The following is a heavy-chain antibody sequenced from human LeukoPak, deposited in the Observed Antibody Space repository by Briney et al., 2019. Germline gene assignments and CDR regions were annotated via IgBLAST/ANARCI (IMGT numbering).Heavy chain of an antibody. CDR3: ARHDDSSGYHPNDAFDI. CDR2: IYYSGST. D-gene: IGHD3-22*01. V-gene: IGHV4-59*01. CDR1: GGSISSYY. J-gene: IGHJ3*02. Sequence: SETLSLTCTVSGGSISSYYWSWIRQPPGKGLEWIGYIYYSGSTNYNPSLKSRVTISVDTSKNQFSLKLSSVTAADTAVYYCARHDDSSGYHPNDAFDIWGQGTMVTVSS.